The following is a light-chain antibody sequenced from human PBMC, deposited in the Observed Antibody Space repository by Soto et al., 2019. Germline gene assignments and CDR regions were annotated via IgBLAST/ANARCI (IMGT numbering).Light chain of an antibody. CDR3: SSYTSSSTPYV. V-gene: IGLV2-8*01. Sequence: QSALTQPPSASGSPGQSVTISCTGTSNDVGGYNYVSWYQQYPGKAPRLIIHEVTKRPSGVPDRFSGSKSDNTASLTVSGLQAEDEADYYCSSYTSSSTPYVFGTGTKVTVL. CDR1: SNDVGGYNY. J-gene: IGLJ1*01. CDR2: EVT.